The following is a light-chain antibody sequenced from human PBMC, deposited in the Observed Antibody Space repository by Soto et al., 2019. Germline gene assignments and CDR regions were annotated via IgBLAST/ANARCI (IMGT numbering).Light chain of an antibody. CDR3: QQYNSFPWT. CDR2: KAS. J-gene: IGKJ1*01. Sequence: AIRMTQSPSSFSASTGDRVTITCRASQGISSYLAWYQQKPGKAPKLLIYKASSLESGVPSRFSGSGSGTHFTLTISSLQPDDFATYYCQQYNSFPWTFGQGTKVDIK. V-gene: IGKV1-8*01. CDR1: QGISSY.